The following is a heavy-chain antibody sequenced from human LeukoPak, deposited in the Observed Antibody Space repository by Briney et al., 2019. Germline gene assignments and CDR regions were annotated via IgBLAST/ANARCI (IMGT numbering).Heavy chain of an antibody. CDR3: ARDLGIVVVLTAATRDNWFDP. Sequence: SETLSLTCTVSGGSISSSSYYWGWIRQPPGKGLEWIGSIYYSGSTYYNPSLKSRVTISVDTSKNQFYLKLNSVTAADTAVYYSARDLGIVVVLTAATRDNWFDPWGQGTLVTVSS. D-gene: IGHD2-15*01. CDR2: IYYSGST. CDR1: GGSISSSSYY. V-gene: IGHV4-39*07. J-gene: IGHJ5*02.